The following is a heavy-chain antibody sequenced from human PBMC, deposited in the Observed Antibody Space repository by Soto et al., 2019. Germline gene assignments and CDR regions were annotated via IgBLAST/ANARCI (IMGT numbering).Heavy chain of an antibody. CDR1: GDSVSSNSAA. V-gene: IGHV6-1*01. Sequence: QVQLQQSGPGLVKPSQTLSLTCAISGDSVSSNSAAWNWIRQSPSRGLEWLGRTYYRSKWYNDYAESVKSGITINPETSKNQFSLQLNSVTPEDTAVYYCARDRASGVTGTTRGWFDPWGQGTLVTVSS. D-gene: IGHD1-7*01. CDR2: TYYRSKWYN. CDR3: ARDRASGVTGTTRGWFDP. J-gene: IGHJ5*02.